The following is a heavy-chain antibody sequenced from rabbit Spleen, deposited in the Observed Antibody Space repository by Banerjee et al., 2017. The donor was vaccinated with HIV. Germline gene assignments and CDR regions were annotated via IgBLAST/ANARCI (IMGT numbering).Heavy chain of an antibody. CDR1: GFTLSSYY. V-gene: IGHV1S7*01. CDR3: ARFYAGYGDFGYAAM. J-gene: IGHJ3*01. Sequence: QLKESGGGLVQPGGSLKLSCKASGFTLSSYYMNWVRQAPGKGLEWIGIIDVGEGNTDYASWVNGRFTISSDNAQNTVDLQMSGLTAADTATYFCARFYAGYGDFGYAAMWGQGTLVTVS. CDR2: IDVGEGNT. D-gene: IGHD7-1*01.